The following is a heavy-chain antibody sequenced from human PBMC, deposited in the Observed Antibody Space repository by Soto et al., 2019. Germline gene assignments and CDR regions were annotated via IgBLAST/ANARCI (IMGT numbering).Heavy chain of an antibody. D-gene: IGHD1-7*01. Sequence: ASVKVSCKASGYTFTSYDINWVRQATGQGLEWMGWMNPNSGNTGYAQKFQGRVTMTRKTSISTAYMELSSLRSADTAVYYCARGRTGTSVDPIDYYYYYMDVWGKGTTVTVSS. V-gene: IGHV1-8*01. CDR3: ARGRTGTSVDPIDYYYYYMDV. J-gene: IGHJ6*03. CDR2: MNPNSGNT. CDR1: GYTFTSYD.